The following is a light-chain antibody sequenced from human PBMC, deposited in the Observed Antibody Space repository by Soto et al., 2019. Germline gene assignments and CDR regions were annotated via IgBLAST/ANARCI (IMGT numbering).Light chain of an antibody. V-gene: IGKV3-11*01. J-gene: IGKJ5*01. CDR2: DSS. CDR1: ESVRDE. CDR3: QQRLTWPIT. Sequence: EAVLTQSPATLSLSRGEIATRSCRASESVRDELGWYQQKPGQAPRLVIFDSSRRATGIPARFSGSGYGTDFTLSISSLEPEDFAVYYCQQRLTWPITLGQGTRLEIK.